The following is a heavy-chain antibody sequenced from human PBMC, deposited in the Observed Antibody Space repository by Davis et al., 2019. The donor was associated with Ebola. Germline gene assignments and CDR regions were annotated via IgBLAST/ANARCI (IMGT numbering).Heavy chain of an antibody. J-gene: IGHJ4*02. CDR3: ARRVYDGVDY. CDR1: GYSFTNYR. Sequence: GESLKISCYTSGYSFTNYRIGWVRQMPGKGLEWMGIIHPGDSETRYSPSFQGQVTISADKSISTAYLQWSSLKASDTAMYYCARRVYDGVDYWGQGTLVTVSS. D-gene: IGHD5/OR15-5a*01. CDR2: IHPGDSET. V-gene: IGHV5-51*01.